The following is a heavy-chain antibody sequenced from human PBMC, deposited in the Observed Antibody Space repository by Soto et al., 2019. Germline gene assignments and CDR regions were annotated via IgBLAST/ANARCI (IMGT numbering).Heavy chain of an antibody. V-gene: IGHV3-30-3*01. CDR3: ARDKSPYSSGWHNRHLDY. D-gene: IGHD6-19*01. CDR1: GFTFSSYA. J-gene: IGHJ4*02. Sequence: QVQLVESGGGVVQPGRSLRLSCAASGFTFSSYAMHWVRQAPGKGLEWVAVMSYDGSNKYYADSVKGRFTISRDNSKKTLYLQMNSLRAEDTAVYYWARDKSPYSSGWHNRHLDYWGQGTLVTVSS. CDR2: MSYDGSNK.